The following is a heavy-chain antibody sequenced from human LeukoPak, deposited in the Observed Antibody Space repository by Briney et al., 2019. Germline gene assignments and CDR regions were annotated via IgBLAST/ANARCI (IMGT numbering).Heavy chain of an antibody. V-gene: IGHV3-30*18. J-gene: IGHJ4*02. CDR1: GFTFSNYG. CDR3: AKAPTGTTVRSPFDY. CDR2: IAYDATNK. D-gene: IGHD1/OR15-1a*01. Sequence: PGGSLRLSCAASGFTFSNYGIHWVRQAPGKGLEWVAVIAYDATNKYYTDSVKGRFTISRDNSKNTLYLQMNSLRAEDTAVYYCAKAPTGTTVRSPFDYWGQGTLVTVSS.